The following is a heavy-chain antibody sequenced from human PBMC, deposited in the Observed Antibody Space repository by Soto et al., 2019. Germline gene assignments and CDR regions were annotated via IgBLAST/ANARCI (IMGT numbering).Heavy chain of an antibody. D-gene: IGHD3-10*01. J-gene: IGHJ4*02. CDR2: ISGSGGST. CDR3: AKKDNPEEFGELSPYDY. Sequence: HPGGSLRLSCAASGFTFSSYAMSWVRQAPGKGLEWVSAISGSGGSTYYADSVKGRFTISRDNSKNTLYLQMNSLRAEDTAVYYCAKKDNPEEFGELSPYDYWGQGTLVTVSS. V-gene: IGHV3-23*01. CDR1: GFTFSSYA.